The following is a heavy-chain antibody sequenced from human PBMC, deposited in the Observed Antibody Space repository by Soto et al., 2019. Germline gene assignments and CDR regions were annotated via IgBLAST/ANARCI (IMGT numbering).Heavy chain of an antibody. D-gene: IGHD6-6*01. J-gene: IGHJ4*02. V-gene: IGHV4-30-4*01. CDR1: GCSISSGDYY. CDR3: ARAEYSSSYLDY. CDR2: IYYSGST. Sequence: SVTLSLTCPFSGCSISSGDYYWSWIRQPPGKGLEWIGYIYYSGSTYYNPSLKSRVTISVDTSKNQFSLKLSSVTAADTAVYYCARAEYSSSYLDYWGQGTLVTVSS.